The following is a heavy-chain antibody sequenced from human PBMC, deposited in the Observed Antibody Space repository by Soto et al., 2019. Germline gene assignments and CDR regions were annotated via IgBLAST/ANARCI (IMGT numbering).Heavy chain of an antibody. CDR1: GGSVSSGSYY. J-gene: IGHJ6*02. CDR3: ARAWKRQTGYYGMDV. CDR2: VYYRWST. V-gene: IGHV4-61*01. D-gene: IGHD1-1*01. Sequence: QMQLQESGPGLVKPSETLSLTCTVSGGSVSSGSYYWTWIRQPPGKGREWVGYVYYRWSTIYTPSLKSRLTISRDPSKNQFSLNLTSVTAADTAMYYCARAWKRQTGYYGMDVWGQGTTVTVSS.